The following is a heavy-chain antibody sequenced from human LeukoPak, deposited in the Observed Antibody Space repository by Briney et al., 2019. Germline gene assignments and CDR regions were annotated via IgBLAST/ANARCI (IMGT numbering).Heavy chain of an antibody. Sequence: GGSLRLSCAASEFSFSTYWMSWVRQAPGKGLEWVANIKEDGTEKYYVGSVKGRFTISRDNAKKSLYLQMNSLRGDDTAVYFCARSPAGDAWPPAYYMDVWGKGTTATVSS. CDR1: EFSFSTYW. CDR3: ARSPAGDAWPPAYYMDV. CDR2: IKEDGTEK. D-gene: IGHD3-10*01. J-gene: IGHJ6*03. V-gene: IGHV3-7*01.